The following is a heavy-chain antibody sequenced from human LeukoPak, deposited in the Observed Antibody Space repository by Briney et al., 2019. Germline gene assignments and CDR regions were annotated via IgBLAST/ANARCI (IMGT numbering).Heavy chain of an antibody. CDR1: GYTFTGYY. CDR3: AKVDYGDSGGGWFDP. CDR2: INPNSGGT. D-gene: IGHD4-17*01. Sequence: LGASVKVSCKASGYTFTGYYMHWVRQAPGQGLEWMGWINPNSGGTNYAQKFQGRVTLTRDTSISTAYMELTRLTFDDTAIYYCAKVDYGDSGGGWFDPWGQGTLVTVSS. V-gene: IGHV1-2*03. J-gene: IGHJ5*02.